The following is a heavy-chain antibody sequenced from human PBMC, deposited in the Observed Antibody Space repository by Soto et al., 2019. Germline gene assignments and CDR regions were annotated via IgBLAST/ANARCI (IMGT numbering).Heavy chain of an antibody. CDR2: IYYSGST. CDR1: GGSISSGDYY. CDR3: ARDLDYSDIYGMDV. J-gene: IGHJ6*02. V-gene: IGHV4-30-4*01. D-gene: IGHD4-17*01. Sequence: QVQLQESGPGLVKPSQTLSLTFTVSGGSISSGDYYWSWIRQPPGKGPEWIGYIYYSGSTYYNPSLTSRVTISVDSSKNQFSLKLSSVTAADTAVYYCARDLDYSDIYGMDVWGQGTTVNVSS.